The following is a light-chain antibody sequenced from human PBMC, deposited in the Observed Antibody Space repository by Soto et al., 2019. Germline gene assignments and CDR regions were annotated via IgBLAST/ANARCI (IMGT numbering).Light chain of an antibody. CDR3: QFYNSYSWT. V-gene: IGKV1-5*01. J-gene: IGKJ1*01. CDR1: QSISRY. CDR2: EAS. Sequence: DIQMTQSPSFLSASVGDRVTITCRASQSISRYLNWYRQKPGKAPRLLIHEASALESGVPSRFSGSGSGTEFTLSISSLQRDDFATYYCQFYNSYSWTFGQGTKVEI.